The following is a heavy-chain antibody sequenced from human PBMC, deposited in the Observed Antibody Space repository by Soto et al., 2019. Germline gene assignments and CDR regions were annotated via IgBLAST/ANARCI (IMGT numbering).Heavy chain of an antibody. D-gene: IGHD3-3*01. Sequence: ASVKVSCKASGYTFTSYGISWVRQAPGQGLEWMGWISAYNGNTNYAQKLQGRVTMTTDTSTSTAYMELRSLRSDDTAVYYCARDQVSDFWSGYPPEVWFDPWGQGTLVTVSS. J-gene: IGHJ5*02. CDR2: ISAYNGNT. CDR1: GYTFTSYG. CDR3: ARDQVSDFWSGYPPEVWFDP. V-gene: IGHV1-18*01.